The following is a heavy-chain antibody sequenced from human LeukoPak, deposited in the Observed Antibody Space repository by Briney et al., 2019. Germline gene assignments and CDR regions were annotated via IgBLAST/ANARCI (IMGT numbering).Heavy chain of an antibody. V-gene: IGHV3-53*01. CDR2: IYSGDTT. J-gene: IGHJ4*02. D-gene: IGHD3-16*01. Sequence: GGSLRLSCAASGFTVSSNYMSWVPQAPGKGLEWVSVIYSGDTTYYADSVKGRFTISRDNSKNTLYLQMSSLRAEDTAVYYCARLGGGLDYFDYWGQGTLVTVSS. CDR3: ARLGGGLDYFDY. CDR1: GFTVSSNY.